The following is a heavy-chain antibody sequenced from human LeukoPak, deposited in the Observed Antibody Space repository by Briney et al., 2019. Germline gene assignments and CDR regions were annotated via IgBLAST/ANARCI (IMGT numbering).Heavy chain of an antibody. D-gene: IGHD3-22*01. CDR3: ARDPTHSSGYSDDHPTEYFQH. Sequence: GGSLRLSCAASGFTFSSYSMNWVRQAPGKGLEWVSSISSSSSYIYYADSVKGRFTISRDNAKNSLYLQMNSLRAEDTAVYYCARDPTHSSGYSDDHPTEYFQHWGQGTLVTVSS. CDR2: ISSSSSYI. J-gene: IGHJ1*01. CDR1: GFTFSSYS. V-gene: IGHV3-21*01.